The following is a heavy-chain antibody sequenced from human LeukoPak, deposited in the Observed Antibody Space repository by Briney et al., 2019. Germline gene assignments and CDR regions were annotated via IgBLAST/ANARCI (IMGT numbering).Heavy chain of an antibody. CDR3: ARERSGYSYGRNWFDP. J-gene: IGHJ5*02. Sequence: GASVKVSCKASGYTFTSYYMHWVRQAPGQGLEWMGIINPSGGSTSYAQKFQGRVTMTRDMSTSTVYMELSSLRSEDTAVYYCARERSGYSYGRNWFDPWGQGTLVTVSS. CDR1: GYTFTSYY. CDR2: INPSGGST. V-gene: IGHV1-46*01. D-gene: IGHD5-18*01.